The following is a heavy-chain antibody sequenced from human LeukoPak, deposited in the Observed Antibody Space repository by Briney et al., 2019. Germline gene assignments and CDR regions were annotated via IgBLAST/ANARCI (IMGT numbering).Heavy chain of an antibody. CDR2: ISASSGRV. V-gene: IGHV3-23*01. CDR1: GFTFNSHS. CDR3: GKNPRPEGWIYFES. J-gene: IGHJ4*02. Sequence: LSGGSLRLSCAASGFTFNSHSMSWARQAPGKGLEWVSSISASSGRVDYADSVKGRFTISRDNSKDTLYLQMTSLTAEDTAVYYCGKNPRPEGWIYFESWGQGSLVSVSS. D-gene: IGHD1-14*01.